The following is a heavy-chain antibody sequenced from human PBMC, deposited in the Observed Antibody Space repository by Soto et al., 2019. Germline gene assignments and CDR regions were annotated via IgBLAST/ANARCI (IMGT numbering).Heavy chain of an antibody. D-gene: IGHD1-26*01. V-gene: IGHV4-4*02. CDR2: TYHTGSI. CDR3: ARVINSGFDS. CDR1: SGSISTTNW. Sequence: PSETLSLTCGVSSGSISTTNWWSWVRQSPDKGLEWIGETYHTGSINYSPSFSRRLTISVDKSKSQFSLKLTSVTDADTAVYYCARVINSGFDSWGQGALVTVSS. J-gene: IGHJ5*01.